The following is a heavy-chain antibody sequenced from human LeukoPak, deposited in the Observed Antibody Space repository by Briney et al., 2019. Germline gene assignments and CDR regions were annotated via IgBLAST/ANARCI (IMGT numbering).Heavy chain of an antibody. V-gene: IGHV3-21*01. Sequence: GGSXRLSCAASGFTFSSYSMNWVRQAPGKGLEGGSXXXXSSSYIYYADSVKGRFTISRDNAKNSLYLQMNSLRAEDTAVYYCARDTEYSSSSFILYYYGMDVWGQGTTVTVSS. CDR2: XXXSSSYI. CDR1: GFTFSSYS. J-gene: IGHJ6*02. CDR3: ARDTEYSSSSFILYYYGMDV. D-gene: IGHD6-6*01.